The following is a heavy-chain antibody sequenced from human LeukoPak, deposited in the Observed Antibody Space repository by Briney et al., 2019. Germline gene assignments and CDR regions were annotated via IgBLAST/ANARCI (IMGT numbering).Heavy chain of an antibody. CDR3: ARYSYGLGFDY. J-gene: IGHJ4*02. Sequence: PSETLSLTCTVSGYSISSGYYLGWIRQPPGKGLEWIGSIYHSGSTYYNPSLKSRVTISVDTSKNQFSLKLSSVTAADTAVYYCARYSYGLGFDYWGQGTLVTVSS. D-gene: IGHD5-18*01. CDR2: IYHSGST. V-gene: IGHV4-38-2*02. CDR1: GYSISSGYY.